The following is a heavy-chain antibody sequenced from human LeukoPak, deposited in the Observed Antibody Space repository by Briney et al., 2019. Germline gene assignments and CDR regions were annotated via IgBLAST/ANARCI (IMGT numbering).Heavy chain of an antibody. CDR3: ARGEYYHDSGTVGVDDF. Sequence: TGGSLRLSCAVSGFDVSQKYMSWVRQAPGKGLECVSILYSGGITVYADSVKGRFTISRDNLKNTLYLQMNNLRAEDTAMYYCARGEYYHDSGTVGVDDFWGQGTLVTVSS. V-gene: IGHV3-53*01. D-gene: IGHD3-10*01. CDR1: GFDVSQKY. J-gene: IGHJ4*02. CDR2: LYSGGIT.